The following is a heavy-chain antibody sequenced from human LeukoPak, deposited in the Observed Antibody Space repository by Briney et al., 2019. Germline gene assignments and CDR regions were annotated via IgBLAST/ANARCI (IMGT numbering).Heavy chain of an antibody. CDR1: GGSISSTNYY. CDR3: ARGPYKLWFGESAGFDY. V-gene: IGHV4-39*07. D-gene: IGHD3-10*01. CDR2: IFYSGST. Sequence: SETLSLTCTVSGGSISSTNYYWGWIRQPPRKGLEWIGSIFYSGSTYYNPSLKSRVTISVDTSKNQFSLKLSSVTAADTAVYYCARGPYKLWFGESAGFDYWGQGTLVTVSS. J-gene: IGHJ4*02.